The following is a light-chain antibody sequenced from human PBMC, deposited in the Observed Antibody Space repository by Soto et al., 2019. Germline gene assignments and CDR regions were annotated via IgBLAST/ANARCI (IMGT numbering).Light chain of an antibody. Sequence: EIVMTQSPLSLPVTPGEPASISXXSSQXLLNSNGYNYLDWYLQKPGQSPQXXIPLASNRASGVPDRFSGSGSGTDFTLKISRVEAEDVGVYYCMQALQVPPTFGQGTKVDIK. CDR3: MQALQVPPT. V-gene: IGKV2-28*01. J-gene: IGKJ1*01. CDR1: QXLLNSNGYNY. CDR2: LAS.